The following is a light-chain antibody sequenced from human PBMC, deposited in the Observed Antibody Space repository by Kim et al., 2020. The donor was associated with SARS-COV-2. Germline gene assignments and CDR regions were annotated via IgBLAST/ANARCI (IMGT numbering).Light chain of an antibody. V-gene: IGKV1-39*01. CDR2: TAS. CDR1: QTISSY. Sequence: DIQMTQSPSSLSASVGDRVTITCRASQTISSYLNWYQQKPGKAPKLLIYTASSLQSGVPSRFRGSGSGTDFTLTISSLRPEDCATYYCQQSYNTPPTFGQGTKVDIK. J-gene: IGKJ1*01. CDR3: QQSYNTPPT.